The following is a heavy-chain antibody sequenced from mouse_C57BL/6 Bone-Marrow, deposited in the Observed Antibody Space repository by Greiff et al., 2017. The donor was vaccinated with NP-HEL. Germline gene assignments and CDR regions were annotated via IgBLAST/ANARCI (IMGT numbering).Heavy chain of an antibody. J-gene: IGHJ1*03. CDR2: ISDGGSYT. CDR1: GFTFSSYA. V-gene: IGHV5-4*01. Sequence: EVKLVESGGGLVKPGGSLKLSCAASGFTFSSYAMSWVRQTPEKRLEWVASISDGGSYTYYPDNVKGRFTTSRDNAKNNLYLQMSHLKSEDTAMYYCARDRSGSSLWYFDVWGTGTTVTVSS. CDR3: ARDRSGSSLWYFDV. D-gene: IGHD1-1*01.